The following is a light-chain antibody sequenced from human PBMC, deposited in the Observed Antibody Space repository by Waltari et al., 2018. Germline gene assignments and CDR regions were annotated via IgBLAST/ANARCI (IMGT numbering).Light chain of an antibody. Sequence: DIVMSQSSDCLAASLGERRIIHSNSIQSVLFSSNSKNYLAWYRQKPGQPPNLLIYWASTRESGVPDRFSGSGSGTDFTLTISSLQAEDVAVYYCQQYYYIPYTFGQGTKLEIK. V-gene: IGKV4-1*01. CDR3: QQYYYIPYT. CDR2: WAS. CDR1: QSVLFSSNSKNY. J-gene: IGKJ2*01.